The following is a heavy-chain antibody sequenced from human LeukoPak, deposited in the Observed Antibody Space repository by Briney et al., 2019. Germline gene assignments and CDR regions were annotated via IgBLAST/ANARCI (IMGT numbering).Heavy chain of an antibody. J-gene: IGHJ4*02. V-gene: IGHV1-18*01. CDR3: ARERDDILTGLAY. D-gene: IGHD3-9*01. Sequence: GASVKASCKASGYTFTSYGFSWVRQAPGQGLEWMGWISTYNGNTNYAQKFQGRVTMTTDTSTSTAYMELRSLRSDDTAVYYCARERDDILTGLAYWGQGTLVTVSS. CDR2: ISTYNGNT. CDR1: GYTFTSYG.